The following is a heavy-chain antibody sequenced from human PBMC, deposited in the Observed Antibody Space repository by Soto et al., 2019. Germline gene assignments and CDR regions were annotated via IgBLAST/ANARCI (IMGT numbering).Heavy chain of an antibody. CDR3: ARETTGIAAAYYFDY. D-gene: IGHD6-13*01. CDR1: GGTFSSYT. CDR2: IIPILGIA. J-gene: IGHJ4*02. Sequence: GASVVVSCEACGGTFSSYTISWVRQAPGQGLEWMGRIIPILGIANYAQKFQGRVTITADKSTSTAYMELSSLRSEDTAVYYCARETTGIAAAYYFDYWGQGTLVTVSS. V-gene: IGHV1-69*04.